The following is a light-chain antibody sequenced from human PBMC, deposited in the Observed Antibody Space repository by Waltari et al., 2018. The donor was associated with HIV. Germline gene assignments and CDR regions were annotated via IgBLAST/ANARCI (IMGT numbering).Light chain of an antibody. CDR3: STYTGRGTDTVP. J-gene: IGLJ2*01. V-gene: IGLV2-14*01. Sequence: QSALTQPASVSGSPGQSIAISCTGSTRDIGAYNYVSWFQQHPGKAPKLIIFEVSNRPSGVSNRFSGSKSGNTASLTISGLQAEDEADYYCSTYTGRGTDTVPFAGGTKLTVL. CDR1: TRDIGAYNY. CDR2: EVS.